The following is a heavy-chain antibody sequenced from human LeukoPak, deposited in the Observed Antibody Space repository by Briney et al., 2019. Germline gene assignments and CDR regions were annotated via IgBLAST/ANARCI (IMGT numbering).Heavy chain of an antibody. CDR3: ASLRREYSSSSGDY. Sequence: ASVKVSCKASGYTFTGYYMHWVRQAPGQGLEWMWWINPNSGGTNYAQKFQGRVTMTRDTAISTAYMELSRLRSDDTAVYYCASLRREYSSSSGDYWGQGTLVTVSS. CDR1: GYTFTGYY. CDR2: INPNSGGT. V-gene: IGHV1-2*02. D-gene: IGHD6-6*01. J-gene: IGHJ4*02.